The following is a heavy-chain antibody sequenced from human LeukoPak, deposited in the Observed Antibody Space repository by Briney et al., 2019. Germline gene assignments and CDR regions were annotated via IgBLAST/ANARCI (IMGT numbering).Heavy chain of an antibody. V-gene: IGHV3-7*02. Sequence: HPGGCLRHARTGRASTLSSDSITWVPLASGKGLEWVANIKQDESEKYYVDSVKGRFTISRDNAKNSLYLQMNSLRAEDTAVYYCAELGITMIGGVWGKGTTVTISS. CDR1: ASTLSSDS. D-gene: IGHD3-10*02. CDR2: IKQDESEK. CDR3: AELGITMIGGV. J-gene: IGHJ6*04.